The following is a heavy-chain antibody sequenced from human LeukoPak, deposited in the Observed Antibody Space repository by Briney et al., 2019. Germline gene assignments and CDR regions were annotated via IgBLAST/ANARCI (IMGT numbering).Heavy chain of an antibody. CDR2: IYPGDSDT. CDR1: GYDFAKYW. J-gene: IGHJ5*02. V-gene: IGHV5-51*01. CDR3: ARQGVYTSRWYEGAP. D-gene: IGHD6-13*01. Sequence: GESLKISCTASGYDFAKYWIGWVRQVTGKGLEWRGIIYPGDSDTRYSPSFEGQVTMSADKSINTAYLQWSSLKASDTAIYYCARQGVYTSRWYEGAPWGQGTLVTVSS.